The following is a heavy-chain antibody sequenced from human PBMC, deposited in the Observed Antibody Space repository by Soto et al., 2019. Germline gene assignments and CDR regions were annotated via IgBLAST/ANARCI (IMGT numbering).Heavy chain of an antibody. CDR1: GYTFTSYD. Sequence: QVQLVQSGAEVKKPGASVKVSCKASGYTFTSYDINWVRQATGHGLEWMGWMNPNSGNTGYAQKFQGRVTMTRNTSISTAYMELSSLRSEDTAVYYCARGRRFTQKLELLIWGQGTLVTVSS. J-gene: IGHJ4*02. CDR2: MNPNSGNT. V-gene: IGHV1-8*01. CDR3: ARGRRFTQKLELLI. D-gene: IGHD1-7*01.